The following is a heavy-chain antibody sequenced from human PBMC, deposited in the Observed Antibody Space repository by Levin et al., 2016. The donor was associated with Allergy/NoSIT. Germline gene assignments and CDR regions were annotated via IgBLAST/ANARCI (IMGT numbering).Heavy chain of an antibody. CDR3: ARGRYYGMDV. Sequence: VRQAPGKGLVWVSGINNDGSRTSYADSVKGRFTISRDNAKNTLYLQMNGLRAEDTAVYYCARGRYYGMDVWGQGTTVTVSS. V-gene: IGHV3-74*01. J-gene: IGHJ6*02. CDR2: INNDGSRT.